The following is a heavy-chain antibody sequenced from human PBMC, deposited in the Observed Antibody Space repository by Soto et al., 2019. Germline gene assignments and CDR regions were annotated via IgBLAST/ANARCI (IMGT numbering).Heavy chain of an antibody. CDR2: IWYDGSNK. Sequence: QVQLVESGGGVVQPGRSLRLSCAASGFTFSSYGMHWVRQAPGKGLEWVAVIWYDGSNKYYVDSVKGRFTISRDNSKNMLYLQINSLRAEDTAVYYCARDRSSTTIDYWGQGTLVTVSS. J-gene: IGHJ4*02. CDR1: GFTFSSYG. CDR3: ARDRSSTTIDY. V-gene: IGHV3-33*01. D-gene: IGHD2-2*01.